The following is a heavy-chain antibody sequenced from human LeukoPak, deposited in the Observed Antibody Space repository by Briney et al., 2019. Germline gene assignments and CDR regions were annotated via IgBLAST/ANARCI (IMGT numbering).Heavy chain of an antibody. D-gene: IGHD3-22*01. Sequence: GGSLRLSCAASGFSFSSYGMHWVRQAPGKGLEWVSGISWNSGSIGYADSVKGRFTISRDNAKNSLYLQMNSLRAEDTALYYCAKDSGGGIVVVITTFFDYWGQGTLVTVSS. CDR3: AKDSGGGIVVVITTFFDY. J-gene: IGHJ4*02. CDR2: ISWNSGSI. CDR1: GFSFSSYG. V-gene: IGHV3-9*01.